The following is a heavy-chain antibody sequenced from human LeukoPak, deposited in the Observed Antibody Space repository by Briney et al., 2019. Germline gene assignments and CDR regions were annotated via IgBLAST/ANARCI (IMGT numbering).Heavy chain of an antibody. V-gene: IGHV1-18*01. J-gene: IGHJ6*03. Sequence: ASVKVSCKASGYTFTSYGISWVRQAPGQGLEWMGWISAYNGNTNYAQMLQGRVTMTTDTSTSTAYMELRSLRSDDTAVYYCARVKVVVVPAATGYYMDVWGKGTTVTISS. D-gene: IGHD2-2*01. CDR3: ARVKVVVVPAATGYYMDV. CDR2: ISAYNGNT. CDR1: GYTFTSYG.